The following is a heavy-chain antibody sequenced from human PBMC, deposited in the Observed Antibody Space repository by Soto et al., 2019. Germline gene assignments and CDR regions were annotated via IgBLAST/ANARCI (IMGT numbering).Heavy chain of an antibody. CDR2: TYYRSKWYN. J-gene: IGHJ6*02. V-gene: IGHV6-1*01. CDR1: GHSVSTNSAA. Sequence: SQTLSLTCPVSGHSVSTNSAAWNWIRQSPSRGLECLGRTYYRSKWYNDYAVSVKSRININADTSKNQISLQLNSVTPEDTAVYYCARGGPDYYYYGLDVWGQGTTGTVSS. CDR3: ARGGPDYYYYGLDV. D-gene: IGHD3-10*01.